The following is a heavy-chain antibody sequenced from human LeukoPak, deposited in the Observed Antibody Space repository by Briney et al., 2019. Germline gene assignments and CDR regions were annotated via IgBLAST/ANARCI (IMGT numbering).Heavy chain of an antibody. V-gene: IGHV4-59*08. CDR1: GGSISSYY. D-gene: IGHD3-10*01. CDR2: IYYSGST. Sequence: SETLSLTCTVSGGSISSYYWSWIRQPPGKGLEWIGYIYYSGSTNYNPSLKSRVTISVDTSKNQFSLKLSSVTAADTAVYYCARGDTNWFDPWGQGTLVTVPS. CDR3: ARGDTNWFDP. J-gene: IGHJ5*02.